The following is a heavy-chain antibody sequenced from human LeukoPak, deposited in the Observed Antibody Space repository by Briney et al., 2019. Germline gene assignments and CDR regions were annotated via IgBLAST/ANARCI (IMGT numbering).Heavy chain of an antibody. CDR1: VFTFSNYW. CDR3: VRESRSGTSY. V-gene: IGHV3-7*01. Sequence: GGSLRLSCAASVFTFSNYWMSWVRQAPGKGLEWVSNIRQDGSEKQYVDSVKGRFTISRDNAKNSLYLQMNSLRAEDMAVFFSVRESRSGTSYWGEGSLVSVSS. D-gene: IGHD3-10*01. J-gene: IGHJ4*02. CDR2: IRQDGSEK.